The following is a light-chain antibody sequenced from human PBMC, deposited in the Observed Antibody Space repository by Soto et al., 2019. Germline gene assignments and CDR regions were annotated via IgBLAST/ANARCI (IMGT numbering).Light chain of an antibody. J-gene: IGLJ1*01. Sequence: QSALTQPASVSGFPGQSITISCTGTSSDIGGYRHVSWYQQHPGKAPKLMLYEVSNRPSGVSNRFSGSKSGNTASLTISGLQAEDEADYYCTSHAGTDDFPYVFGTGTKLTVL. CDR1: SSDIGGYRH. CDR2: EVS. CDR3: TSHAGTDDFPYV. V-gene: IGLV2-14*01.